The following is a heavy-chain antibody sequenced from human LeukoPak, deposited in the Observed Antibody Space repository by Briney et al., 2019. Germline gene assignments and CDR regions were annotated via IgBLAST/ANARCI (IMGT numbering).Heavy chain of an antibody. CDR1: GFTFSSYG. CDR2: IWYDGSNK. V-gene: IGHV3-33*01. Sequence: PGGSLRLSCAASGFTFSSYGMHWVRQAPGKGLEWVAVIWYDGSNKYYADSVKGRFTISRDNSKNTLYLQMNSLRAEDTAVYYCARDYTKNWFDPWGQGTLVTVSS. J-gene: IGHJ5*02. CDR3: ARDYTKNWFDP. D-gene: IGHD3-16*01.